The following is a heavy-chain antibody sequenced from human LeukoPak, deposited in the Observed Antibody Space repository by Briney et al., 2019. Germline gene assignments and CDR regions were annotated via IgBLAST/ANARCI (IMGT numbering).Heavy chain of an antibody. CDR3: ARVRLGYGMDV. D-gene: IGHD6-6*01. J-gene: IGHJ6*02. V-gene: IGHV4-31*03. CDR2: IYYSGST. CDR1: GGSISSSSYS. Sequence: SETLSLTCTVSGGSISSSSYSWGWIRQHPGKGLEWIGYIYYSGSTYYNPSLKSRVTISVDTSKNQFSLKLSSVTAADTAVYYCARVRLGYGMDVWGQGTTVTVSS.